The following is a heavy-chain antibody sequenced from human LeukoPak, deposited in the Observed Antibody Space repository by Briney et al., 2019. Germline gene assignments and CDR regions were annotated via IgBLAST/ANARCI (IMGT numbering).Heavy chain of an antibody. J-gene: IGHJ3*02. CDR1: GGTFSSYA. Sequence: ASVKVSCKASGGTFSSYAISWVRQAPGQGLEWMGGIIPIFGTANYAQKFQGRITITADKSTGTAYMELSSLRSEDTAVYYCATTTSRGTFGPFDIWGQGTMVTVSS. CDR3: ATTTSRGTFGPFDI. V-gene: IGHV1-69*06. CDR2: IIPIFGTA. D-gene: IGHD3-16*01.